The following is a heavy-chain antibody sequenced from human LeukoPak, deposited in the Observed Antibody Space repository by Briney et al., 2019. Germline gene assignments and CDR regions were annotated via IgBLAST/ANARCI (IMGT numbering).Heavy chain of an antibody. J-gene: IGHJ4*02. CDR3: AGTYDSSGYSEY. CDR1: GFTFSDSY. V-gene: IGHV3-11*01. D-gene: IGHD3-22*01. CDR2: ISTSGRII. Sequence: GGSLRLSCAASGFTFSDSYMSWIRQAPGKGLEWVSYISTSGRIIYYADPVKGRFTISRDNAKNSLYLQMNSLRAEDTAVYYCAGTYDSSGYSEYWGQGTLVTVSA.